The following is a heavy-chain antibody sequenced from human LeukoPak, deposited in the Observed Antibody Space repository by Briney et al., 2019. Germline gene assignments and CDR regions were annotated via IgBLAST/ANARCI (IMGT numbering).Heavy chain of an antibody. CDR2: IYYSGST. CDR3: AREDGTRFDY. V-gene: IGHV4-61*01. D-gene: IGHD2-2*01. J-gene: IGHJ4*02. Sequence: SETLSLTCAVSGGSVSSGSYYWSWIRQPPGTGLEWIGYIYYSGSTNYNPSLKSRVTISVDTSKNQFSLKLSSVTAADTAVYYCAREDGTRFDYWGQGTLVTVSS. CDR1: GGSVSSGSYY.